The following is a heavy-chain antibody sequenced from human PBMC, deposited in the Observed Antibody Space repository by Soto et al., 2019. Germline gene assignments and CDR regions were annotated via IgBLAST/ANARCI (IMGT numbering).Heavy chain of an antibody. CDR2: ISSSAISK. CDR3: VKEGKSDIDWGVFDI. D-gene: IGHD3-16*01. CDR1: GFTFSSYS. J-gene: IGHJ3*02. V-gene: IGHV3-21*04. Sequence: GGSLRLSCAASGFTFSSYSMNWVRQAPGKGLEWVSSISSSAISKYYADSVKGGFTISRDNSKNIMYLQLNSLRAEDTAVYYCVKEGKSDIDWGVFDIWGQGTTVTV.